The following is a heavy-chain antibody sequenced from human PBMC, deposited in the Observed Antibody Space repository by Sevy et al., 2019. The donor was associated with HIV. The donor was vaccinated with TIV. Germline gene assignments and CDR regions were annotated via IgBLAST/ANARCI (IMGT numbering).Heavy chain of an antibody. D-gene: IGHD6-13*01. CDR1: GFSLNNYW. CDR3: VRAIAAAGGF. Sequence: GGSLRLSCAASGFSLNNYWMNWVRQAPGKGLEWVANIKQDGSVKYYVDSVKGRFTISRDNASNLLYLQMNSLRVEDTALYYCVRAIAAAGGFWGQGTLVTVSS. V-gene: IGHV3-7*01. CDR2: IKQDGSVK. J-gene: IGHJ4*02.